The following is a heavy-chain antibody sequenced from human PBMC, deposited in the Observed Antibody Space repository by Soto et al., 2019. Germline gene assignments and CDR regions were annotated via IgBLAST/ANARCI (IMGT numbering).Heavy chain of an antibody. CDR2: IKQDGSGK. V-gene: IGHV3-7*01. CDR1: GFTFSSYW. J-gene: IGHJ3*02. CDR3: ARDKVVVVAATPLLGAFDI. Sequence: GGSLRLSCAASGFTFSSYWMSWVRQAPGKGLEWVANIKQDGSGKYYVDSVKGRFTISRDNAKNSLYLQMNSLRAEDTAVYYCARDKVVVVAATPLLGAFDIWGQGTMVTVSS. D-gene: IGHD2-15*01.